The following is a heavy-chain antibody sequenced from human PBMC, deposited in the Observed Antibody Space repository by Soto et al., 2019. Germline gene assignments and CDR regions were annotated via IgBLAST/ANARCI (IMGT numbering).Heavy chain of an antibody. CDR2: VKDGGHT. CDR3: ARAQEGVVATH. Sequence: QVQLQQWGAGLLKPSETLSLNCAVTGGSLSGYYWSWIRQPPGKGLEWIGEVKDGGHTNYSPSLRGRVTRSSDTSNNQFSLRLNSVTAADTGVYYCARAQEGVVATHWDQGSLVTVSS. J-gene: IGHJ1*01. CDR1: GGSLSGYY. V-gene: IGHV4-34*01. D-gene: IGHD5-12*01.